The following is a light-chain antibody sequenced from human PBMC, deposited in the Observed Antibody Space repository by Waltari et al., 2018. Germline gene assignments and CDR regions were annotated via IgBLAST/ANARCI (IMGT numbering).Light chain of an antibody. J-gene: IGLJ2*01. V-gene: IGLV2-8*01. Sequence: QSALTQPPSASGSPGQSVTISCTGTSRDVGAYHYVSWYQQHPGKAPKLMIYEVTKRPSGVPDRFSGSKSGNTASLTVSGLQAEDEADYYCSSYAGSNKGVFGGGTHLTVL. CDR2: EVT. CDR1: SRDVGAYHY. CDR3: SSYAGSNKGV.